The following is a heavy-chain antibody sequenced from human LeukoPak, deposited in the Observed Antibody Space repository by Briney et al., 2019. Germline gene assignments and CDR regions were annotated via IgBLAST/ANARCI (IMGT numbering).Heavy chain of an antibody. J-gene: IGHJ6*02. V-gene: IGHV4-31*03. CDR1: GGSISSGGYY. CDR3: ARGPASRYCSSTSCYLRNYYYGMDV. CDR2: IYYSGST. Sequence: KSSETLSLTCTVSGGSISSGGYYWSWIRQHPGKGLEWIGYIYYSGSTYYNPSLKSRVTISVDTSKNQFSLKLSSVTAADTAVYYCARGPASRYCSSTSCYLRNYYYGMDVWGQGTTVTVSS. D-gene: IGHD2-2*01.